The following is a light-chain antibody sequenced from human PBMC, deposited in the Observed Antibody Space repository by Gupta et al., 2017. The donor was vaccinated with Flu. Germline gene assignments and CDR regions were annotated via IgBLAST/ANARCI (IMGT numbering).Light chain of an antibody. V-gene: IGKV1-9*01. Sequence: GDRVTITCRASQGVSRYLAWYQQKPGKAPKLLIYSASTLQAGVPSRFSGSGIGKDFTLTIRNLQAEDFATYFCQQVNSYPYTFGQGTKLEVK. CDR2: SAS. CDR1: QGVSRY. J-gene: IGKJ2*01. CDR3: QQVNSYPYT.